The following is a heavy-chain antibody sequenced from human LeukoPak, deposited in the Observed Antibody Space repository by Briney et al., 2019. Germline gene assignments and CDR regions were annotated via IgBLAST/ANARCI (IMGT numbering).Heavy chain of an antibody. CDR3: AKIGGSHAYNFDY. Sequence: SVKVSCKASGGTFSSYAISWVRQAPGQGLEWMGRIIPIFGTANYAQNFQGRVTITADKSTSTAYMELSSLRSEDTAVYYYAKIGGSHAYNFDYWGQGTLVTVSS. CDR1: GGTFSSYA. J-gene: IGHJ4*02. V-gene: IGHV1-69*06. CDR2: IIPIFGTA. D-gene: IGHD3-16*01.